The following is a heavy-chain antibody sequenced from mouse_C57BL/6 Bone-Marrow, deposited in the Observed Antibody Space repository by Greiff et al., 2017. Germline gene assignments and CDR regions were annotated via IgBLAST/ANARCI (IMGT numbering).Heavy chain of an antibody. CDR3: ARKEENYGSSFDY. CDR1: GYTFTSYW. CDR2: IDPSDSYT. D-gene: IGHD1-1*01. Sequence: QVQLQQPGAELVKPGASVKLSCKASGYTFTSYWMQWVKQRPGQGLEWIGEIDPSDSYTNYNQKFKGKATLTVDTSSSTAYMQLSSLTSEDSAVXYCARKEENYGSSFDYWGQGTTLTVSS. V-gene: IGHV1-50*01. J-gene: IGHJ2*01.